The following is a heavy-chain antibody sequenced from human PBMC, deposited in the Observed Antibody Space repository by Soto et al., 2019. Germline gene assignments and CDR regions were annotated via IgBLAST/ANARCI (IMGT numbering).Heavy chain of an antibody. Sequence: QVQLVQSGAEVKKPGASVKVSCKASGYTFSGYYIHWVRQAPGQGLEWMGWINPKSGGTKYTQKFQGRVTMTRDTSINTAYLDLSRVTSDDTAVYYCAREGTGYSAFDIWGQGTMVNVSS. CDR1: GYTFSGYY. CDR2: INPKSGGT. D-gene: IGHD3-9*01. CDR3: AREGTGYSAFDI. J-gene: IGHJ3*02. V-gene: IGHV1-2*02.